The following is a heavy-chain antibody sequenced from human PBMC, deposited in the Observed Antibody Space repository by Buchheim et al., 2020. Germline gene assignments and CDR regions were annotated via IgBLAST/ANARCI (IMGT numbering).Heavy chain of an antibody. V-gene: IGHV3-7*01. CDR2: INQDGSEK. CDR1: GFNFSNYW. Sequence: EVQLVESGGDLVQPGGSLRLSCAASGFNFSNYWMDWVRQAPGKGLEWVANINQDGSEKYYVDSVKGRFTISRDNAKNSLHLQMNSLRAEETAVYYCSRALDYWGEETL. J-gene: IGHJ4*02. CDR3: SRALDY.